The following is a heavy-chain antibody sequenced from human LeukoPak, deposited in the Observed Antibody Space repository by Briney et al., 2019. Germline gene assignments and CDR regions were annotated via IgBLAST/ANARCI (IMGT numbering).Heavy chain of an antibody. CDR2: IIPIFGTA. CDR3: ARHCSGGSCYSGEYYMDV. Sequence: SVKVSCKASGGTFSSYAISWVRQAPGQGLEWMGGIIPIFGTANYAQKFQGRVTITADESTSTAHMELSSLRSEDTAVYYCARHCSGGSCYSGEYYMDVWGKGTTVTVSS. V-gene: IGHV1-69*13. D-gene: IGHD2-15*01. CDR1: GGTFSSYA. J-gene: IGHJ6*03.